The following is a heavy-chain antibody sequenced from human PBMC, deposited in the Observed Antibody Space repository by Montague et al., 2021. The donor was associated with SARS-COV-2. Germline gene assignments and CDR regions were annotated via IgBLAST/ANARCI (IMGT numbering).Heavy chain of an antibody. CDR2: IYYSRST. CDR3: ARGEILTANSGYIYHGMDV. D-gene: IGHD3-9*01. V-gene: IGHV4-59*01. J-gene: IGHJ6*02. Sequence: SETLSLTCTVSGGSIRNYYWTWIRQPPGKGLERIGIIYYSRSTNSNSSLESRVTISVDTSKNQFSLNLTSVTAADTAVYYCARGEILTANSGYIYHGMDVWGQGTTVTVSS. CDR1: GGSIRNYY.